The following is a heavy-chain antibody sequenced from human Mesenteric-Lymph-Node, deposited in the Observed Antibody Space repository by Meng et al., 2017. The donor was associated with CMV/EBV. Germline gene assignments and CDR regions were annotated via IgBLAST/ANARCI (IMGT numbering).Heavy chain of an antibody. CDR1: DTVTRSA. J-gene: IGHJ4*02. V-gene: IGHV1-69*06. CDR3: TRGSSDCSTPNCPFDY. Sequence: DTVTRSAISWVRQAPGQGFEWMGGIIPIFGTANYAQKFQGRVAISADKSTNTAYMEVISLRSEDTALYYCTRGSSDCSTPNCPFDYWGQGTLVTVSS. D-gene: IGHD2-2*01. CDR2: IIPIFGTA.